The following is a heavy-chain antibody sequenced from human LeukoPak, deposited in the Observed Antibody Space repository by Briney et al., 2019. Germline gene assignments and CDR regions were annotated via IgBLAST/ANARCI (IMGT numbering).Heavy chain of an antibody. D-gene: IGHD4-23*01. CDR2: MNPNSGNT. V-gene: IGHV1-8*01. CDR3: ARGRSFRDNSVDYFDY. J-gene: IGHJ4*02. CDR1: GYTFTSYD. Sequence: GASVKVSCKASGYTFTSYDINWVRQATGQGLEWMGWMNPNSGNTGYAQKFQGRVTMTRNTSISTAYMELSSLRSEDTAVYYCARGRSFRDNSVDYFDYWGQGTLVTVSS.